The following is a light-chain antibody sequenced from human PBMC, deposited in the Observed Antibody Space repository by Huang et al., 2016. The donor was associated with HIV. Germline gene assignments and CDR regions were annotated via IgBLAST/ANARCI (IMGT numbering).Light chain of an antibody. V-gene: IGKV1-39*01. CDR2: AAS. J-gene: IGKJ3*01. Sequence: DTQMTQSPSSLAASVGDRVTIPCRASQSISNYLNWYQQKPGKAPKRLIDAASSCQIGVPSMFSGSGSGTDCTLTISSLQSEDFATYYCQQSYSIPFTFGPGTKVDVK. CDR3: QQSYSIPFT. CDR1: QSISNY.